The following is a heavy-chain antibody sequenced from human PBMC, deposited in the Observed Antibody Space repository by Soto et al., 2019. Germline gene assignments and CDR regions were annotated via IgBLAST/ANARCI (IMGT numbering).Heavy chain of an antibody. Sequence: SVTVSCKDSVGTFSSNTISWVRQAPGQGLEWMGRIIPILGIANYAQKFQGRVTITADKSTSTAYMELSSLRSEDTAVYYCARDTDYYGSGSSRYYYMDVWGKGTTVTVSS. CDR3: ARDTDYYGSGSSRYYYMDV. D-gene: IGHD3-10*01. CDR2: IIPILGIA. CDR1: VGTFSSNT. V-gene: IGHV1-69*04. J-gene: IGHJ6*03.